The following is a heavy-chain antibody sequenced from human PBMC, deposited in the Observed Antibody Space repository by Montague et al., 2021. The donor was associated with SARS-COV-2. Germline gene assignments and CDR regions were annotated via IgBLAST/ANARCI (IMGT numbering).Heavy chain of an antibody. CDR3: ARIVVVTYSHFDL. V-gene: IGHV4-59*01. CDR1: GGHYF. D-gene: IGHD3-22*01. Sequence: SETLSLTCTVSGGHYFWSWTRQPPGKGLEWIGYIYYSGTTKYNPSLESRVTISLDTSKNQLSLRLSSVTAADTAVYYCARIVVVTYSHFDLWGRGTLVTVSS. CDR2: IYYSGTT. J-gene: IGHJ2*01.